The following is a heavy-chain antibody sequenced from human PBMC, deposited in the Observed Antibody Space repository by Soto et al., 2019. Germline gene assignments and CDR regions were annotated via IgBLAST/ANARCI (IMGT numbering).Heavy chain of an antibody. Sequence: PSETLSLTCTVSGGSISSYYWSWIRQPPWKGLEWIGYIYYSGSTNYNPSLKSRVTISVDTSKNQFSLKLSSVTAADTAVYYCARRVEDIVVVVAASPGAFDIWGQGTMVTVSS. D-gene: IGHD2-15*01. CDR2: IYYSGST. CDR1: GGSISSYY. J-gene: IGHJ3*02. V-gene: IGHV4-59*01. CDR3: ARRVEDIVVVVAASPGAFDI.